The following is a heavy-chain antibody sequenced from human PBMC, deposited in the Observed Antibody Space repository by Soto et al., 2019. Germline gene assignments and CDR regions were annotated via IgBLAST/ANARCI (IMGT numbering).Heavy chain of an antibody. D-gene: IGHD1-1*01. V-gene: IGHV4-34*01. CDR3: AGGIDQYKIAW. CDR1: GDSLSGYY. Sequence: QVQLQQWGAGLLKPSETLSLTCAVYGDSLSGYYWSWVRQPPGKGLEWVGEIHPSGSTHYNPSLKSRVTMSLDTSNKEVSLKLNSVTAADTAMYYCAGGIDQYKIAWWGQGTLVTVSS. J-gene: IGHJ4*02. CDR2: IHPSGST.